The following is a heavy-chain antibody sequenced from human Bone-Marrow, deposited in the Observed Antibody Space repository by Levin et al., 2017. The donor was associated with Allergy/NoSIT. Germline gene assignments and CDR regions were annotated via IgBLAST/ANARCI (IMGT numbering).Heavy chain of an antibody. CDR3: ATLDGHGDY. CDR2: ISGSGGST. CDR1: GFTFSSYA. D-gene: IGHD3/OR15-3a*01. Sequence: ETLSLTCAASGFTFSSYAMSWVRQAPGKGLEWVSAISGSGGSTYYADSVKGRFTISRDNSKNTLYLQMNSLRAEDTAVYYCATLDGHGDYWGQGTLVTVSS. V-gene: IGHV3-23*01. J-gene: IGHJ4*02.